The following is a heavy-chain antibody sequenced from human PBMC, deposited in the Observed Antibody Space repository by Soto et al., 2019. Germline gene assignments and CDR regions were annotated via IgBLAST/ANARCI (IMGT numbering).Heavy chain of an antibody. Sequence: GGSLRLSCAASGFIFSNYAMSWVRQAPGKGLEWVSGMTGTSGSTFYADSVKGRFSIFRDNSRSMLYLQMNGLGAEDTAVYYGVKEEGTSWLGAAFDIWGPGTMVTVSS. CDR2: MTGTSGST. V-gene: IGHV3-23*01. CDR1: GFIFSNYA. J-gene: IGHJ3*02. CDR3: VKEEGTSWLGAAFDI. D-gene: IGHD3-10*01.